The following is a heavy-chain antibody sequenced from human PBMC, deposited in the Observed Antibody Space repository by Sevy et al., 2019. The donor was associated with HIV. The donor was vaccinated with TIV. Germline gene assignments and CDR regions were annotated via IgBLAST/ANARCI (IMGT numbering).Heavy chain of an antibody. D-gene: IGHD7-27*01. Sequence: GGPLRLSCTASGFTFSSYSMNWVRQAPGKGLEWVSSISSSSSYIYYADSVKGRFTISRDNAKNSLYLQMNSLRAEDTAVYYCARPTGALDYWGQGTLVTVSS. V-gene: IGHV3-21*01. J-gene: IGHJ4*02. CDR3: ARPTGALDY. CDR2: ISSSSSYI. CDR1: GFTFSSYS.